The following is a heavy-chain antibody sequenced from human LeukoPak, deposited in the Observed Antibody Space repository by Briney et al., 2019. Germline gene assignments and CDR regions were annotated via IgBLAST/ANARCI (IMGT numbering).Heavy chain of an antibody. D-gene: IGHD4-23*01. CDR3: ARGLSVDGGNL. V-gene: IGHV4-34*01. Sequence: SETLSLTCAVYGGSFSGYYRSWIRQPPGKGLEWIGEINHSGSTNYNPSLKSRVTISVDTSKNQFSLKLSSVTAADTAVYYCARGLSVDGGNLWGQGTLVTVSS. CDR1: GGSFSGYY. CDR2: INHSGST. J-gene: IGHJ5*02.